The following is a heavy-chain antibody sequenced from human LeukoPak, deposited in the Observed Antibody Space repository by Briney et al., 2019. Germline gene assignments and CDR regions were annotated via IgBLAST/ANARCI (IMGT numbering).Heavy chain of an antibody. J-gene: IGHJ5*02. Sequence: PSETLSLTCAVSGGSISSGGYSWSWIRQPPGKGLEWIGYIYHSGSTYYNPSLKSRVTISVDRSKNQFSLKLSSVTAADTAVYYCARGEDYYDSSGSPFDPWGQGTLVTVSS. V-gene: IGHV4-30-2*01. CDR2: IYHSGST. CDR1: GGSISSGGYS. CDR3: ARGEDYYDSSGSPFDP. D-gene: IGHD3-22*01.